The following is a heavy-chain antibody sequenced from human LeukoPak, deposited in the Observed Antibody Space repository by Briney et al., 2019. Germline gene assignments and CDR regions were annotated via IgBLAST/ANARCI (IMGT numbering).Heavy chain of an antibody. J-gene: IGHJ4*02. CDR2: ISAYNGNT. CDR3: ARDQYCSSTSCYSDY. V-gene: IGHV1-18*01. Sequence: VASVTVSCKASGYTFTSYGISWVRQAPGQGLEWMGWISAYNGNTNYAQKLQGRVTMTTDTSTSTAYMELRSLRSDDTAVYYCARDQYCSSTSCYSDYWGQGTLVTVSS. CDR1: GYTFTSYG. D-gene: IGHD2-2*02.